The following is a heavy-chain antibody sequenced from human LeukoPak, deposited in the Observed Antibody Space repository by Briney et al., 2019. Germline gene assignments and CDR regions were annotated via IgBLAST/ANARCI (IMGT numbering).Heavy chain of an antibody. CDR3: ARDQGPPWQLFDY. D-gene: IGHD6-13*01. V-gene: IGHV4-61*02. J-gene: IGHJ4*02. Sequence: PSETLSLTCTVSGGPISSGSYYWSWIRQPAGKGLEWIGRIYTSGSTNYNPSLKSRVTISVDTSKNQFSLKLSSVTAADTAVYYCARDQGPPWQLFDYWGQGTLVTVSS. CDR2: IYTSGST. CDR1: GGPISSGSYY.